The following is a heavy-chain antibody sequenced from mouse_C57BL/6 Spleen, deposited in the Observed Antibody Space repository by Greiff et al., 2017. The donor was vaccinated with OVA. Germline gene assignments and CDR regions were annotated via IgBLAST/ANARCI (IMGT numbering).Heavy chain of an antibody. CDR1: GYTFTSYW. CDR3: AREGIYYGNYYAMDY. CDR2: ISPGSGST. V-gene: IGHV1-55*01. J-gene: IGHJ4*01. Sequence: QVQLKESGAELVKPGASVKTSCTASGYTFTSYWITWVKQTPGQGLEWIGDISPGSGSTNYNEKFKSQATLTVDTSSSTAYLQLSSLTSEDSAVYYGAREGIYYGNYYAMDYWGQGTSVTVSS. D-gene: IGHD2-1*01.